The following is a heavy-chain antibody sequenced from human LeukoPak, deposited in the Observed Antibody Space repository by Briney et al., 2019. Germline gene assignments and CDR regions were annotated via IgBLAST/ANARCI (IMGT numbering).Heavy chain of an antibody. CDR2: ISGSGGST. Sequence: GGTLRLSCAASGFTFSSYGMSWVRQAPGKGLEWVSAISGSGGSTYYADSVKGRFTISRDNSKNTLYLQMNSLRAEDTAVYYCAKDPTDFDSSGQTYFDYWGQGSLVTVSS. CDR1: GFTFSSYG. CDR3: AKDPTDFDSSGQTYFDY. J-gene: IGHJ4*02. V-gene: IGHV3-23*01. D-gene: IGHD3-22*01.